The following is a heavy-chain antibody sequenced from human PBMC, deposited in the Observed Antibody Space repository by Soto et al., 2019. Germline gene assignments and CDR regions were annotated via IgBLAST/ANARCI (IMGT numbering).Heavy chain of an antibody. CDR2: ISGSGGST. J-gene: IGHJ4*02. CDR1: GFTFSSYA. CDR3: ANSYSSGWYPTVFDY. V-gene: IGHV3-23*01. Sequence: GGSLRLSCAASGFTFSSYAMSWVRQAPGKGLEWVSAISGSGGSTYYADSVKGRFTISRDNSKNTLYLQMNSLRAEDTAVYYCANSYSSGWYPTVFDYWGQGTLVTVSS. D-gene: IGHD6-19*01.